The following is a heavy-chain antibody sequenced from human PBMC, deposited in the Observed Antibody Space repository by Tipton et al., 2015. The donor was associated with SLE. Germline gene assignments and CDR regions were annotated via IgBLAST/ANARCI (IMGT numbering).Heavy chain of an antibody. CDR1: GFTFSSYS. Sequence: GSLRLSCAASGFTFSSYSMNWVRQAPGKGLEWVSSISSSSSFIYYADSVKGRFTISGDNAKNSLYLQMNSLRAEDTAVYYCMTSEPPVYFDLWGRGTLVTVSS. V-gene: IGHV3-21*01. D-gene: IGHD1-14*01. CDR3: MTSEPPVYFDL. J-gene: IGHJ2*01. CDR2: ISSSSSFI.